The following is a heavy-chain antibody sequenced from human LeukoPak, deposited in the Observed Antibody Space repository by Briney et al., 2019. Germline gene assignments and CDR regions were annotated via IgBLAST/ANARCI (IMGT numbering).Heavy chain of an antibody. CDR3: ARGGYSGSSNDAFDI. V-gene: IGHV1-2*04. D-gene: IGHD1-26*01. CDR2: INPNSGGT. J-gene: IGHJ3*02. CDR1: GYTFTGYY. Sequence: ASVKVSCKASGYTFTGYYMHWVRQAPGQGLEWMGWINPNSGGTNYAQKFQGWVTMTRDTSISTAYMELSRPRSDDTAVYYCARGGYSGSSNDAFDIWGQGTMVTVSS.